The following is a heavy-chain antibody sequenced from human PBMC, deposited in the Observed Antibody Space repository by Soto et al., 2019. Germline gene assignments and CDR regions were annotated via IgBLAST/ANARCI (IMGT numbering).Heavy chain of an antibody. Sequence: GGSLRLSCAASGFTFTDYWTHWVRQAPGKGLVWVSRINSDGSRTSYADSVTGRFTISRDNAKNALYLQMNSLRVEDTALYYGARETYRGVYFDYWGQGTLVTVSS. J-gene: IGHJ4*02. CDR3: ARETYRGVYFDY. CDR1: GFTFTDYW. V-gene: IGHV3-74*01. D-gene: IGHD4-4*01. CDR2: INSDGSRT.